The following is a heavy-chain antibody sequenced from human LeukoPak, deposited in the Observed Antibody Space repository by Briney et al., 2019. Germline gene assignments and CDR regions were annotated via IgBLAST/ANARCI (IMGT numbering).Heavy chain of an antibody. Sequence: ASVKVSCKASGYTFTSYDINWVRQATGQGLEWMGWMNPNSGNTGYAQKFQGRVTITRNTSISTAYMELSSLRSDDTAVYYCARFHMGPYDSSGYYNSFQHWGQGTLVTVSS. V-gene: IGHV1-8*03. CDR3: ARFHMGPYDSSGYYNSFQH. D-gene: IGHD3-22*01. CDR2: MNPNSGNT. J-gene: IGHJ1*01. CDR1: GYTFTSYD.